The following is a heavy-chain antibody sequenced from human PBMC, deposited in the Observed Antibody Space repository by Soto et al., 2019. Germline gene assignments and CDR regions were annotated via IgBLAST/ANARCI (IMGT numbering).Heavy chain of an antibody. Sequence: QVQLQESGPGLVKPSQTLSLTCTVSGGPISSGDYYWSWIRQPPGKGLEWIGYIYYSGSTYYNPSLKSRVTISVDTSKNQFSLKLSSVTAADTAVYYCARGTGGSGYYYYGMDVWGQGTTVTVSS. J-gene: IGHJ6*02. CDR2: IYYSGST. CDR1: GGPISSGDYY. CDR3: ARGTGGSGYYYYGMDV. D-gene: IGHD2-8*02. V-gene: IGHV4-30-4*01.